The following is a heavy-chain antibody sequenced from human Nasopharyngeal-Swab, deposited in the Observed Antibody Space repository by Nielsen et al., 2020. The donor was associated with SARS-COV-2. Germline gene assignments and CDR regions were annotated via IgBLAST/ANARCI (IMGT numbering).Heavy chain of an antibody. Sequence: SETLSLTCTVSGGSVSSGSYYWSWIRQPPGKGLEWIGYIYYSGSTNYNPSLKSRVTISVDTSKIQFSLKLSSVTAADTAVYYCASSYYYDSSGPEFFDYWGQGTLVTVSS. CDR3: ASSYYYDSSGPEFFDY. CDR1: GGSVSSGSYY. V-gene: IGHV4-61*01. D-gene: IGHD3-22*01. CDR2: IYYSGST. J-gene: IGHJ4*02.